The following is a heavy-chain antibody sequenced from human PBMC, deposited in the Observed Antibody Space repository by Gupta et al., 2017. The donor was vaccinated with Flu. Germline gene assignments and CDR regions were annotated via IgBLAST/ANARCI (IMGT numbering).Heavy chain of an antibody. CDR3: ARGRQVGTDVDNFWAEYFDS. Sequence: WVRQAPGKGLEYISSISRNGLGTFYAASVKGRCTISRDNSKSTLFLQLGSLRNEDMGVYYCARGRQVGTDVDNFWAEYFDSWGQGTMVTVSS. J-gene: IGHJ5*01. V-gene: IGHV3-64*02. D-gene: IGHD3-3*01. CDR2: ISRNGLGT.